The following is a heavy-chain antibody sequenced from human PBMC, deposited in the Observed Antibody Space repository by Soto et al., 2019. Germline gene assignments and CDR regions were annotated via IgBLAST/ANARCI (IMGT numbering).Heavy chain of an antibody. D-gene: IGHD3-22*01. V-gene: IGHV3-48*03. CDR1: GFSFSDYE. CDR2: SSRSGSTI. J-gene: IGHJ4*02. CDR3: AIGYYSKKFDY. Sequence: EVQLVESGGGVVQPGGSLRLSCAASGFSFSDYEMNWVRPAPGKGLERVSYSSRSGSTIEYADSVKGRFTISRDYAKTSLYLQMNSLRVEDTAVYYCAIGYYSKKFDYWVQGTLVSVSS.